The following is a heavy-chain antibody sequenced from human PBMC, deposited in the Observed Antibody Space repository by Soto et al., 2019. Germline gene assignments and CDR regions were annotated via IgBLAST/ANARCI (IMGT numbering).Heavy chain of an antibody. CDR2: ISAYNGNT. CDR1: GYTFTSNG. Sequence: GASVKVSCKASGYTFTSNGISWVRQAPGQGLEWMGWISAYNGNTNYAQKLQGRVTMTTDTSTSTAYMELRSLRSDDTAVYYCARVIVRSYDSSGYYYGLDYFDYWGQGTLVTVSS. J-gene: IGHJ4*02. V-gene: IGHV1-18*01. CDR3: ARVIVRSYDSSGYYYGLDYFDY. D-gene: IGHD3-22*01.